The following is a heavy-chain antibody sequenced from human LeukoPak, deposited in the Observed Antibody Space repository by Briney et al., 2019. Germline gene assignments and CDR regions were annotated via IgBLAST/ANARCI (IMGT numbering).Heavy chain of an antibody. Sequence: GGSLRLSCAASGFIFSDYGMHWVRQAPGKGLEWVAVIWNDGSNTYYGDSVKGLFTISRDNSKNTLYLQMNSLRAEDTAVYYCARDREAVPGTWILEMDYFDYWGQGTLVTVSS. CDR1: GFIFSDYG. D-gene: IGHD6-19*01. J-gene: IGHJ4*02. CDR3: ARDREAVPGTWILEMDYFDY. CDR2: IWNDGSNT. V-gene: IGHV3-33*01.